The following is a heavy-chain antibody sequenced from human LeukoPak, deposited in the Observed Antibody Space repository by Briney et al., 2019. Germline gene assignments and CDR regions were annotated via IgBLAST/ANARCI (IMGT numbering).Heavy chain of an antibody. CDR2: MSSSGKTI. CDR3: ARVAHSMDAAGHLVEGQDH. D-gene: IGHD6-6*01. CDR1: GFSISDYY. Sequence: SGGSLRLSCAASGFSISDYYMSWIRQAPGKGLEWVSYMSSSGKTIKYLGSVKGRFTTSRDTAKSSLYLQMRSLRVEDTAVYYCARVAHSMDAAGHLVEGQDHWGQGTLSPSPQ. V-gene: IGHV3-11*04. J-gene: IGHJ4*02.